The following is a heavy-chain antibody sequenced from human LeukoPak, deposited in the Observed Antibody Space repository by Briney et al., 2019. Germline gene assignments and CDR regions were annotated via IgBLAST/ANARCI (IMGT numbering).Heavy chain of an antibody. D-gene: IGHD4-17*01. CDR3: ARRGYGADYFDY. J-gene: IGHJ4*01. Sequence: PSETLSLTCAVYGGSFSGYYWSWIRQPPGKGLEWIGEINHSGSTNYNPSLKSRVTISVDTSKNQFSLKLSSVTAADTAVYYCARRGYGADYFDYWGHGSLVTVSS. CDR2: INHSGST. CDR1: GGSFSGYY. V-gene: IGHV4-34*01.